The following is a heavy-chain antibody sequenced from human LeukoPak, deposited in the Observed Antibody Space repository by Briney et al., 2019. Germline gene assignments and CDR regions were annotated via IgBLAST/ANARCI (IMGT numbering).Heavy chain of an antibody. J-gene: IGHJ4*02. CDR1: GFTFSSYS. V-gene: IGHV3-21*01. D-gene: IGHD5-18*01. CDR3: ARDLSGYSYGSYYFDY. CDR2: ISSSSSYI. Sequence: GGSLRLSCAASGFTFSSYSMNWVRQAPGKGLEWVSSISSSSSYIYYADSVKGRFTISRDNAKNSLYLQMNSLRAEDTAVYYCARDLSGYSYGSYYFDYWGQGTLVTVSS.